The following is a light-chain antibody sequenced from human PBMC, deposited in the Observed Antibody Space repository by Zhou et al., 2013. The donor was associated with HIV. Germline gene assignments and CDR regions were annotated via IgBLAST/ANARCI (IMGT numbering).Light chain of an antibody. CDR2: RAS. Sequence: VLTQSPGTLSLSPGERATLSCRASQTVINNDLAWYQQKPGQAPRLLVYRASRRATGIPDRFSGSGSGTDFTLTISRLEPEDFAVYFCQQYGDSPATFGQGTRVKVK. CDR3: QQYGDSPAT. CDR1: QTVINND. V-gene: IGKV3-20*01. J-gene: IGKJ1*01.